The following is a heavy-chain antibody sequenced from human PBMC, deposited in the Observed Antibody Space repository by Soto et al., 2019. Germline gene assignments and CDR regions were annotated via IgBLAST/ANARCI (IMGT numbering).Heavy chain of an antibody. CDR1: GYTLTEFS. D-gene: IGHD3-10*01. CDR2: FDPEDAET. J-gene: IGHJ5*02. V-gene: IGHV1-24*01. Sequence: EASVKVACKGSGYTLTEFSMHWVRQAPGKGLEWMGSFDPEDAETIYAQKFQDRITMTEDTSTDTAYMELSSLRSEDTAVYYCATGPRLTPRGVIIPTWFDPWGQGTLVTVSS. CDR3: ATGPRLTPRGVIIPTWFDP.